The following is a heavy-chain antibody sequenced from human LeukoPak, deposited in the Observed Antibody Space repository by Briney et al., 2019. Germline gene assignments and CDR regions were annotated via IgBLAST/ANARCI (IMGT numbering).Heavy chain of an antibody. CDR1: GFTFSSYG. CDR3: AKNRDSSDYPRDFDF. CDR2: IRHDGSYQ. J-gene: IGHJ4*02. V-gene: IGHV3-30*02. D-gene: IGHD3-22*01. Sequence: GGSVRLSCAAFGFTFSSYGMHWVRQTPGKGLEWVAFIRHDGSYQQYADSVKGRFTVSRDNSKDMVYLQMNSLRTEDTAVHYCAKNRDSSDYPRDFDFWGQGTLVTVSS.